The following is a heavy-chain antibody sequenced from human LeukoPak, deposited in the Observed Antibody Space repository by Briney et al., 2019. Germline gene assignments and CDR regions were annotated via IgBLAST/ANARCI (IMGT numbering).Heavy chain of an antibody. V-gene: IGHV4-34*01. Sequence: SETLSLTCAVYGGSFSGYYWSWIRQPPGKGLEWIGEINHSGRTNYNPSLKSRVTISVDTSKNQFSLKLSSVTAADTAVYYCARHSSSWLIWGQGTLVTVSS. D-gene: IGHD6-13*01. CDR3: ARHSSSWLI. J-gene: IGHJ4*02. CDR2: INHSGRT. CDR1: GGSFSGYY.